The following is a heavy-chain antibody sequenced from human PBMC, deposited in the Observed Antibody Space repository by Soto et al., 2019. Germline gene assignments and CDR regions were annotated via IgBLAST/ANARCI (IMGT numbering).Heavy chain of an antibody. CDR1: GYTFSNFG. CDR3: ARVGGIGFGGGRYAMDV. D-gene: IGHD3-10*01. J-gene: IGHJ6*02. V-gene: IGHV1-18*01. Sequence: ASVKVSCKASGYTFSNFGINWVRQAPGQGLEWMGWISGYNGNTKYAQKLQGRVTTTTDTSTSTAHMELRRLRSDDPAVYYSARVGGIGFGGGRYAMDVWGQGTTVTVSS. CDR2: ISGYNGNT.